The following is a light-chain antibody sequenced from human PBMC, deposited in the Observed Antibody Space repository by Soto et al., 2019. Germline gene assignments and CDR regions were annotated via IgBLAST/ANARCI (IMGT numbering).Light chain of an antibody. CDR2: EVT. Sequence: QSALTQPPSASGSPGQSVTISCTGTSSDVGRYNYVSWYQQHPGKAPKLMIYEVTKRPSGVPDRFSGSKSDNTASLTVSGLQVEDEATYFCGSYAGSNIMIFGGGTKLTVL. CDR1: SSDVGRYNY. V-gene: IGLV2-8*01. CDR3: GSYAGSNIMI. J-gene: IGLJ2*01.